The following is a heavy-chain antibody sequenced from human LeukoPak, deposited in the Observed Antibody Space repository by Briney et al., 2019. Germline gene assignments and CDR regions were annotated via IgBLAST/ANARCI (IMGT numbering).Heavy chain of an antibody. Sequence: SETLSLTCTVSGGSISSYYWSWIRQPAGKGLEWIGRIYTSGRTNYNPSLKSLVTISVDKSKNQFSLKLSSVTAADTAVYYCARDKITIFGVGWFDPWGQGTLVTVSS. D-gene: IGHD3-3*01. CDR2: IYTSGRT. J-gene: IGHJ5*02. CDR1: GGSISSYY. CDR3: ARDKITIFGVGWFDP. V-gene: IGHV4-4*07.